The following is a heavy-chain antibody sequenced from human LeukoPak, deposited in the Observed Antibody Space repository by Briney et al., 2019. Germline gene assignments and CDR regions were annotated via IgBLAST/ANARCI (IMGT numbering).Heavy chain of an antibody. CDR3: AKSYNGYESKPDY. CDR1: EFTFSVYT. J-gene: IGHJ4*02. V-gene: IGHV3-23*01. D-gene: IGHD5-12*01. CDR2: ISNSGGRT. Sequence: GGSLRLSCTASEFTFSVYTMSWVRQAPGKGLEWVSSISNSGGRTFYTDSVKGRFTISRDNSKITLYLQMNSLRAEDTAVYYCAKSYNGYESKPDYWGQGTLVTVSS.